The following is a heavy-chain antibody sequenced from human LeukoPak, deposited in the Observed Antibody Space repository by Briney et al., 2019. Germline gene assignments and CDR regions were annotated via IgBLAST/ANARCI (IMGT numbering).Heavy chain of an antibody. J-gene: IGHJ4*02. V-gene: IGHV3-7*01. Sequence: GGSLRLSCAASGFNFSSYWMSWVRQAPRKGLEWVANIKQDGSEKYYVDSVKGQFTISRVNAKNSLYLQMNSLRAEDTAVYYCAKIIAAAGTVYWGQGTLVTVSS. CDR2: IKQDGSEK. CDR1: GFNFSSYW. CDR3: AKIIAAAGTVY. D-gene: IGHD6-13*01.